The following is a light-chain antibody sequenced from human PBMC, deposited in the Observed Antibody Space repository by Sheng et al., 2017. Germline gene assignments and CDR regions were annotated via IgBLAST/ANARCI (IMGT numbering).Light chain of an antibody. CDR2: AAS. CDR1: QAIRNS. CDR3: QQYSSSPFT. Sequence: DIQMTQFPSSLSASVGDRVTITCRARQAIRNSLAWYQQKPGKAPKLLLYAASTLNSGVPSKFSGRGSGTDYTLTISSLQPEDFATYFCQQYSSSPFTFGPGTKV. J-gene: IGKJ3*01. V-gene: IGKV1-NL1*01.